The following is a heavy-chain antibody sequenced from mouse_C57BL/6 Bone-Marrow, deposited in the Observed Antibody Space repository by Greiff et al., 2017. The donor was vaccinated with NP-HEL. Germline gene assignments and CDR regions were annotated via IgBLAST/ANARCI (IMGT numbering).Heavy chain of an antibody. J-gene: IGHJ3*01. CDR3: AGGGADGYPPWFAY. CDR1: GYTFTSYG. D-gene: IGHD2-3*01. Sequence: VQLQQSGAELARPGASVKLSCKASGYTFTSYGISWVKQRTGQGLEWIGEIYPRSGNTYYNEKFKGKATLTADKSSSTAYMELRSLTSEDSAVSFFAGGGADGYPPWFAYWGQGTLVTVSA. V-gene: IGHV1-81*01. CDR2: IYPRSGNT.